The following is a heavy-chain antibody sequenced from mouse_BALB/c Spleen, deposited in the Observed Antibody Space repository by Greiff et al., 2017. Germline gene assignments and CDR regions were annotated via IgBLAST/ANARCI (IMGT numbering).Heavy chain of an antibody. D-gene: IGHD2-4*01. CDR2: IDPETGGT. CDR3: TFMITTTGFAY. Sequence: QVQLKQSGAELVRPGASVTLSCKASGYTFTDYEMHWVKQTPVHGLEWIGAIDPETGGTAYNQKFKGKATLTADKSSSTAYMELRSLTSEDSAVYYCTFMITTTGFAYWGQGTLVTVSA. V-gene: IGHV1-15*01. CDR1: GYTFTDYE. J-gene: IGHJ3*01.